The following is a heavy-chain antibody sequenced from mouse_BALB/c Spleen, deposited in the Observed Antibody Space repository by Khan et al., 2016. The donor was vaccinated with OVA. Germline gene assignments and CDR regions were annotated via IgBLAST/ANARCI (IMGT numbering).Heavy chain of an antibody. Sequence: EVQLQESGPGLVKPSQSLSLTCTVTGYSITSGYGWNWIRQFPGNKLEWMRYISYSGSTNYNPSLKSRISINRDTSKNQFFLQLNSVTTEDTATYYCARTARIKYWGQGTTLTVSS. CDR2: ISYSGST. D-gene: IGHD1-2*01. J-gene: IGHJ2*01. CDR1: GYSITSGYG. CDR3: ARTARIKY. V-gene: IGHV3-2*02.